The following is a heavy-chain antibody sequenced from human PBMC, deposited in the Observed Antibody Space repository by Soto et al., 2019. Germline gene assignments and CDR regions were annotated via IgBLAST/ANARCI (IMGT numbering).Heavy chain of an antibody. CDR3: ARDRGGEWELLYAFDI. CDR1: GFTFSSYG. D-gene: IGHD1-26*01. CDR2: IWYDGSNK. Sequence: QVQLVESGGGVVQPGRSLRLSCAASGFTFSSYGMHWVRQAPGKGLEWVAVIWYDGSNKYYADSVKGRFTISRDNSKNTLYLQMNSLRAEDTAVYYCARDRGGEWELLYAFDIWGQGTMVTVSS. J-gene: IGHJ3*02. V-gene: IGHV3-33*01.